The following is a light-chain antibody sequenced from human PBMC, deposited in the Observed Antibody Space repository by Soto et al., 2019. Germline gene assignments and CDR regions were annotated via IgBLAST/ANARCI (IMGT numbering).Light chain of an antibody. J-gene: IGLJ1*01. V-gene: IGLV2-23*02. CDR3: SSYAGTNNFV. CDR2: QVT. CDR1: SSDFGTYNV. Sequence: QSALTQPASVSGSPGQSITISCTGTSSDFGTYNVVSWYQQRPGEAPKLMVYQVTKRPSGVSNRFSGSKSGNTASLTISGLQAEDAAHYYCSSYAGTNNFVFGTGTKLTVL.